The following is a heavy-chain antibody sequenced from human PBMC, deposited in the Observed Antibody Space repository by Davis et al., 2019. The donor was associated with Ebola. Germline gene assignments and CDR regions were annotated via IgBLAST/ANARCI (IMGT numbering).Heavy chain of an antibody. CDR1: GFTFSDYY. V-gene: IGHV3-74*01. Sequence: GESLKISCAASGFTFSDYYMSWIRQAPGKGLVWVSRINSDGSSTSYADSVKGRFTISRDNAKNSLYLQMNSLRAEDTAVYYCARDQLLWFGETTYGMDVWGQGTTVTVSS. J-gene: IGHJ6*02. CDR3: ARDQLLWFGETTYGMDV. D-gene: IGHD3-10*01. CDR2: INSDGSST.